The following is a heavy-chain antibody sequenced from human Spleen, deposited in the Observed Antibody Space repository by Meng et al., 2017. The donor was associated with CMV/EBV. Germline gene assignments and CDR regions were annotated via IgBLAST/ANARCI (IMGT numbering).Heavy chain of an antibody. D-gene: IGHD2-2*02. J-gene: IGHJ4*02. CDR3: ARDKYQLLYGY. Sequence: GGSLRLSCAASGFTFSSYAMHWVRQAPGKGLEWVSSISSSSSYIYYADSVKGRFTISRDNAKNSLYLQMNSLRAEDTAVYYCARDKYQLLYGYWGQGTLVTVSS. CDR1: GFTFSSYA. V-gene: IGHV3-21*01. CDR2: ISSSSSYI.